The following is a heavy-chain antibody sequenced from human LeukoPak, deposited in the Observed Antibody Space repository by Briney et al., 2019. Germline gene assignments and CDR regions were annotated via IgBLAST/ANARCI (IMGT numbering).Heavy chain of an antibody. V-gene: IGHV3-23*01. Sequence: GGSLRLSCAASGFTFSSYAMSWVRQAPGKGLEWVSTISGSGGSTNYADSVKGRFTISRDNAKNSLYLQMNSLRAEDTAVYYCARDIPFDIWGQGTMVTVSS. CDR3: ARDIPFDI. D-gene: IGHD2-2*02. CDR2: ISGSGGST. J-gene: IGHJ3*02. CDR1: GFTFSSYA.